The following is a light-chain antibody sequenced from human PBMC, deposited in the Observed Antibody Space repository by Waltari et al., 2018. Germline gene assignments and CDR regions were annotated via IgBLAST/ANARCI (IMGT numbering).Light chain of an antibody. J-gene: IGLJ3*02. CDR3: QVWDSSSDHGV. Sequence: SYVLTQPPSVSVAPGKTARITCGGNNIGSKSVHWYQQKPGQAPVLVIYYDSDRPSGSLWRFSGANAGNTATLTISRVEAGDEADYYCQVWDSSSDHGVFGGGTKLTVL. V-gene: IGLV3-21*04. CDR2: YDS. CDR1: NIGSKS.